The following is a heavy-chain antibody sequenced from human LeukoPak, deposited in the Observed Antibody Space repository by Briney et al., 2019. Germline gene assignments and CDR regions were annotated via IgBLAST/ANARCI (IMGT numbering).Heavy chain of an antibody. D-gene: IGHD1-26*01. CDR2: IYYSGST. J-gene: IGHJ4*02. V-gene: IGHV4-59*01. CDR3: ARAPISGSYLVDY. Sequence: KPSETLSLTCTVSGGSISSYYWSWIRQPPGKGLEWIGYIYYSGSTNYNPSLKSRVTISVDTSRNQFSLKLSSVTAADTAVYYCARAPISGSYLVDYWGQGTLVTVSS. CDR1: GGSISSYY.